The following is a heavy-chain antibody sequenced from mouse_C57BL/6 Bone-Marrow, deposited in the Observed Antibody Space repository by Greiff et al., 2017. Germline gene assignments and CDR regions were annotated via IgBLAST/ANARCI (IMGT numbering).Heavy chain of an antibody. V-gene: IGHV1-52*01. CDR2: IDPSDSET. D-gene: IGHD1-1*01. CDR1: GYTFTSYW. J-gene: IGHJ1*03. Sequence: QVQLQQPGAELVRPGSSVKLSCKASGYTFTSYWMHWVKQRPIQGLEWIGNIDPSDSETHYNQKFKDKATLTVDKSSSTAYMQLSSLRSEDSAVYYCARRGAYYYGSSYCWYFDVWGTGTTVTVSS. CDR3: ARRGAYYYGSSYCWYFDV.